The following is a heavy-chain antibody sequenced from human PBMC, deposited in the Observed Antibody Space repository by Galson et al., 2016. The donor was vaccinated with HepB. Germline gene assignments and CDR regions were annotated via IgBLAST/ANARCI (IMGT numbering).Heavy chain of an antibody. CDR3: ARSGYSSFDF. V-gene: IGHV3-48*02. D-gene: IGHD3-9*01. J-gene: IGHJ4*02. Sequence: SLRLSCAASGFTFSNYSMNWVRQAPGKGLEWVSYISSSSNTIYYADSVKGRFTISRDNAKNSLYLQMYRPRDEDTAVYSCARSGYSSFDFWGQGTLVTVSS. CDR2: ISSSSNTI. CDR1: GFTFSNYS.